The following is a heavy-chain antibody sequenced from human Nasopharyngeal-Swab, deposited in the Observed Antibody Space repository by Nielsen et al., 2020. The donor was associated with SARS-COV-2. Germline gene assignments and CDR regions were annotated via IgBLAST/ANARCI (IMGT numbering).Heavy chain of an antibody. J-gene: IGHJ4*02. D-gene: IGHD6-19*01. CDR2: ISAYNGNT. V-gene: IGHV1-18*01. Sequence: WVRQAPGQGLEWMGWISAYNGNTNYAQRLQGRVTMTTDTSTSTAYMELRSLRSDDTAVYYCAKMRVAGLFDYWGQGTLVTVSS. CDR3: AKMRVAGLFDY.